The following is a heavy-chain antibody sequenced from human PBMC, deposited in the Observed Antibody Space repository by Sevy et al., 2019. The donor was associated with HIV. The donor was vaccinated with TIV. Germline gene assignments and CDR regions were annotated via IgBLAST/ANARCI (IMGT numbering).Heavy chain of an antibody. Sequence: GGSLRLSCAASGFTFSSYSMNWVRQAPGKGLEWVSSISSSSSYIYYADSVKGRFTISRDNAKNSLYLQMNSLRAEATAVYYCARGYCSGGSCYLLGAFDIWGQGTMVTVSS. V-gene: IGHV3-21*01. D-gene: IGHD2-15*01. CDR2: ISSSSSYI. CDR3: ARGYCSGGSCYLLGAFDI. CDR1: GFTFSSYS. J-gene: IGHJ3*02.